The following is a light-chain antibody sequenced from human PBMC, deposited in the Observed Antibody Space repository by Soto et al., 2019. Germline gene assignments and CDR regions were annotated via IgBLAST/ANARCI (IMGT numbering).Light chain of an antibody. CDR3: CSSGGSPTYV. J-gene: IGLJ1*01. Sequence: SVLTQPASVSGSPGQSVTISCTGTSNNIGSYKLVSWYQQHPGKAPKLMIFDVNKRPSGVSNRFSGSKSGNTASLTISGLKVEDGADYYCCSSGGSPTYVFGTGTKVTVL. CDR1: SNNIGSYKL. CDR2: DVN. V-gene: IGLV2-23*02.